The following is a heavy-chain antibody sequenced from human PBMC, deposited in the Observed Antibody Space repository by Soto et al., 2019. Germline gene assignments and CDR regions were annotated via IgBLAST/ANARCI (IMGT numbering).Heavy chain of an antibody. D-gene: IGHD3-9*01. J-gene: IGHJ4*02. CDR2: IYHSGIT. CDR1: GGSIGSGNYY. V-gene: IGHV4-30-4*01. Sequence: SETLSLTCSVSGGSIGSGNYYWSWIRHPPGKGLEWIGYIYHSGITYYNPSLNSRVTISVDMSKNQFSLRLSSVTAADTAVYYCAREDYTGNSRFFDYWGQGVLVTVS. CDR3: AREDYTGNSRFFDY.